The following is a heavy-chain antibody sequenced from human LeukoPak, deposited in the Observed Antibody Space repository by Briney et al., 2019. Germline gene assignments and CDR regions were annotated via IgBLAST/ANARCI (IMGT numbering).Heavy chain of an antibody. Sequence: ASVKVSCKASGYTFTNYGISWVRQAPGQGLEWMGWISAYNGDTNYAQKLQGRVTMTTDISTSTAYMELRSLRSDDTAVYYCARGLGSGYDYYFDYWGQGTLVTVSS. V-gene: IGHV1-18*01. J-gene: IGHJ4*02. CDR2: ISAYNGDT. CDR3: ARGLGSGYDYYFDY. CDR1: GYTFTNYG. D-gene: IGHD5-12*01.